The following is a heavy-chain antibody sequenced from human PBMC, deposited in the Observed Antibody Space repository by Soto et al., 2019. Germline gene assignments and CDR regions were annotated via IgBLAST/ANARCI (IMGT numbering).Heavy chain of an antibody. J-gene: IGHJ5*02. CDR1: GFTFSSYA. CDR3: ARESANWFDP. V-gene: IGHV3-30-3*01. CDR2: ISYDGSNK. D-gene: IGHD3-3*01. Sequence: QVQLVESGGGVVQPGRSLRLSCAASGFTFSSYAMHWVRQAPGKGLEWVAVISYDGSNKYYADSVKGRFTISRDNSKNRLYLQMNSLRAEDTAVYYCARESANWFDPWGQGTLVTFSS.